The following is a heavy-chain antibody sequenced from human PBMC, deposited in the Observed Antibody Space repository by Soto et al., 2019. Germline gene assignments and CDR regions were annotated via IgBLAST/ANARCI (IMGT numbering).Heavy chain of an antibody. CDR1: GGSISSYY. V-gene: IGHV4-59*01. J-gene: IGHJ6*02. Sequence: PSETLSLTCTVSGGSISSYYWSWIRQPPGKGLEWIGYIYYSGSTNYNPSLKSRVTISVDTSKNQFSLKLSSVTAADTAVYYCARVYQEPAAIYPLRYYYYYYGMDVWGHGTTVTVSS. CDR2: IYYSGST. CDR3: ARVYQEPAAIYPLRYYYYYYGMDV. D-gene: IGHD2-2*02.